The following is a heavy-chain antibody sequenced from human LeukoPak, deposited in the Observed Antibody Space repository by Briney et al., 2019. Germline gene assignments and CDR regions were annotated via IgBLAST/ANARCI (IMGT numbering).Heavy chain of an antibody. Sequence: GGSLRLSCAASGFTFRSHAMHWVRQAPGKGLEWMSVISYDGNNKDYADSVKGRFTVSRDNSKNTLYLQMNNLRPEDTAVYYCARVDDFGAPFVTPIEYWGQGTLVTVSS. CDR3: ARVDDFGAPFVTPIEY. D-gene: IGHD4/OR15-4a*01. V-gene: IGHV3-30-3*01. CDR2: ISYDGNNK. CDR1: GFTFRSHA. J-gene: IGHJ4*02.